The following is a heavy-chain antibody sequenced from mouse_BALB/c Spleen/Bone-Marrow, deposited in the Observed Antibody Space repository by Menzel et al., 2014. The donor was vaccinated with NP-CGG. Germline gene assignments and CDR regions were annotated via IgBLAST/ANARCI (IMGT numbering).Heavy chain of an antibody. CDR2: IYPANVNT. D-gene: IGHD1-1*01. J-gene: IGHJ4*01. CDR1: GFNIKDTY. Sequence: EVQLQQSGAELVKPGASVKLSCTASGFNIKDTYMHWMKQRPEQGLGWIGRIYPANVNTKYDPKFQGKATITADTSSNTAYLQLSSLTSEDTAAYYCARCSLLRQAMDYWGQGASVTVSS. CDR3: ARCSLLRQAMDY. V-gene: IGHV14-3*02.